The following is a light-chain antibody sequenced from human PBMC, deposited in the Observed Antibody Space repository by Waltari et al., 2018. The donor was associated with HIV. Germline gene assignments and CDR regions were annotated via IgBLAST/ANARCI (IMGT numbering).Light chain of an antibody. CDR2: DNT. V-gene: IGLV1-40*01. Sequence: QSVLTQPPSVSGAPGQRVTISSTGSSSTIGAGFAVPWYQQLPGTAPKLLVYDNTNRPSGVPDRFSGSKSGTSASLGITGLQSEDEADYYCQSYDSSLRGILFGGGTKLTVL. CDR1: SSTIGAGFA. J-gene: IGLJ2*01. CDR3: QSYDSSLRGIL.